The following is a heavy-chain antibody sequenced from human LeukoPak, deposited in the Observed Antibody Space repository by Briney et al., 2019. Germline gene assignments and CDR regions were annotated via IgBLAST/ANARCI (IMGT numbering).Heavy chain of an antibody. CDR1: GFTFSSYG. CDR2: ISYDGSNK. V-gene: IGHV3-30*18. D-gene: IGHD6-13*01. CDR3: AKDGTSVATAGSHFDY. Sequence: GGSLRLSCAASGFTFSSYGMQWVRQALGKGLEWVAVISYDGSNKYYADSVKGRFTISRDNSKNTLHLQMNSLRAEDTAVYYCAKDGTSVATAGSHFDYWGQGTLVTVSS. J-gene: IGHJ4*02.